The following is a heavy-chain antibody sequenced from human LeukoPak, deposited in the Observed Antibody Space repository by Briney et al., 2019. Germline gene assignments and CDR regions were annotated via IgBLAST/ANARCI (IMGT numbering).Heavy chain of an antibody. V-gene: IGHV4-31*03. CDR2: IYYSGST. CDR1: GGSISSGGYY. D-gene: IGHD3-10*01. Sequence: SETLSLTCTVSGGSISSGGYYWSWLRQHPGKGLEWIGYIYYSGSTYYNPSLKSRVTISVDTSKNQFSLKLSSVTAADTAVYYCARGRSGRLVYWGQGTLVTVSS. J-gene: IGHJ4*02. CDR3: ARGRSGRLVY.